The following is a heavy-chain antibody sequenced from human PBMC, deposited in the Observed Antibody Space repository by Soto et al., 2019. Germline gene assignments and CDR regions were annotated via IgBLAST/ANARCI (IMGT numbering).Heavy chain of an antibody. J-gene: IGHJ6*04. Sequence: SETLSLTCTVAGGSIISGGDYWNWIRQHPGKGLEWIGYIYYSGSTYYNPSLKSRVTISLDTSKNQFSLKLSSVTDADTAVYYCARLEPYCSGGSRYDGEVWRIGTTVTVSS. V-gene: IGHV4-31*03. D-gene: IGHD2-15*01. CDR1: GGSIISGGDY. CDR2: IYYSGST. CDR3: ARLEPYCSGGSRYDGEV.